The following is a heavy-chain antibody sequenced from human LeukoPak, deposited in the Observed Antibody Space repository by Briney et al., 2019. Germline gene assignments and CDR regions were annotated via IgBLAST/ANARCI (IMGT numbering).Heavy chain of an antibody. D-gene: IGHD1-1*01. V-gene: IGHV4-59*01. Sequence: PSETLSLICTVSGGSISSYYWSWIRQPQGKGLEWIGYISYSGSTNFNPSLKSRVTISVDTSKNQFSLKLSSVTAADTAVYYCAREGTAGTNLNWFDPWGQGTLVTVSS. CDR2: ISYSGST. J-gene: IGHJ5*02. CDR3: AREGTAGTNLNWFDP. CDR1: GGSISSYY.